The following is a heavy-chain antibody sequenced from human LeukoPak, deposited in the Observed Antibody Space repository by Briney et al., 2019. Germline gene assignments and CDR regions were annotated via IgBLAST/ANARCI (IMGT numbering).Heavy chain of an antibody. CDR1: GGSISSSSYY. J-gene: IGHJ4*02. V-gene: IGHV4-39*01. D-gene: IGHD5-18*01. Sequence: SETLSLTCTVSGGSISSSSYYWGWIRPPPGKGLEWIGSIYYSGSTYYNPSLNSRVTISVDTSKSQFALKLSSVTAADTAVYYCARQGGRGYRYGFIDHWGQGTLVTVSS. CDR3: ARQGGRGYRYGFIDH. CDR2: IYYSGST.